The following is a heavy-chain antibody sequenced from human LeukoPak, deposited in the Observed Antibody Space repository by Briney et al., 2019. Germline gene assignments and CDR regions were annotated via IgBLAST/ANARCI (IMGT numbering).Heavy chain of an antibody. V-gene: IGHV3-23*01. CDR3: AREGLYSGSVSSDLDY. CDR1: GFTFRSNA. CDR2: TSGSGVST. Sequence: SGGSLRLSCAASGFTFRSNAMSWVRQAPGKGLEWVLATSGSGVSTYYADSVKGRFTISRDNAKNSVYLQVNSLRAEDTAVYYCAREGLYSGSVSSDLDYWGQGTLVSVSS. D-gene: IGHD3-10*01. J-gene: IGHJ4*02.